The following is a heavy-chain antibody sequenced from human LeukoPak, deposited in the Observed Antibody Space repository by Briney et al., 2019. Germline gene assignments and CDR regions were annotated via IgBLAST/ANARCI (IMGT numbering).Heavy chain of an antibody. CDR1: GGSISSYY. Sequence: SETLSLTCTVSGGSISSYYWSWIRQPPGKGLEWIGYVYYSGSTNYNPSLKSRVTISVDTSKNQFSLKLSSVTAADTAVYYCARSYDSSGYYYGYFDLWGRGTLVTVSS. D-gene: IGHD3-22*01. J-gene: IGHJ2*01. V-gene: IGHV4-59*01. CDR2: VYYSGST. CDR3: ARSYDSSGYYYGYFDL.